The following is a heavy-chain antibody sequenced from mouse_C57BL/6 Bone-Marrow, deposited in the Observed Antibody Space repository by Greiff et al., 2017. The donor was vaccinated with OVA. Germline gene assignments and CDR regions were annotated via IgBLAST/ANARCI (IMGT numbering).Heavy chain of an antibody. CDR2: INPSNGGT. CDR3: AREVYYYGSSYGDY. CDR1: GYTFTSYW. V-gene: IGHV1-53*01. J-gene: IGHJ2*01. Sequence: QVQLQQPGPELVKPGASVKLSCKASGYTFTSYWMHWVKQRPGQGLEWIGNINPSNGGTNYNEKLKSKATLTVDKSSSTAYMQLSSLTSEESAVYYCAREVYYYGSSYGDYWGQGTTLTVSS. D-gene: IGHD1-1*01.